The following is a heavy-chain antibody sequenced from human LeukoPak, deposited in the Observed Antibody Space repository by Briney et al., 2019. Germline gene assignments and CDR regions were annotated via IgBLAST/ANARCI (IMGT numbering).Heavy chain of an antibody. V-gene: IGHV1-2*02. CDR1: GYTFTGYY. CDR2: INPNSGGT. CDR3: APSHNSPYYFDY. Sequence: ASVKVSCKASGYTFTGYYMHWVRQARGQRLEWMGWINPNSGGTNYAQKFQGRVAMTRDTSISTAYMELSRLRSDDTAVYYYAPSHNSPYYFDYWGQGTLVTVSS. D-gene: IGHD4-23*01. J-gene: IGHJ4*02.